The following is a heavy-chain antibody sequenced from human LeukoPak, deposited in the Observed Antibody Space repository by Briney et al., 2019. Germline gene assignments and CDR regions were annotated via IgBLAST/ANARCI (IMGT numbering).Heavy chain of an antibody. CDR3: ARDKTYCSSTSCYHLFDY. CDR2: IIPIFGTA. J-gene: IGHJ4*02. CDR1: GGTFSSYA. Sequence: SVKVSCXASGGTFSSYAISWVRQAPGQGLEWMGGIIPIFGTANYAQKFQGRVTITADESTSTAYMELSSLRSEDTAVYCCARDKTYCSSTSCYHLFDYWGQGTLVTVSS. D-gene: IGHD2-2*01. V-gene: IGHV1-69*13.